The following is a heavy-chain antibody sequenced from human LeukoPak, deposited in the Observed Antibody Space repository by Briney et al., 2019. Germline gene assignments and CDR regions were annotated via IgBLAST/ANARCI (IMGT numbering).Heavy chain of an antibody. D-gene: IGHD3-3*01. J-gene: IGHJ4*02. CDR3: AALWSGTYYFDC. CDR1: GFPFSTYP. CDR2: ISNVGTNE. V-gene: IGHV3-30-3*01. Sequence: GGSLRLSCAASGFPFSTYPMHWVRQAPGKGLEWVAVISNVGTNEYYRDSVKGRFTISKDNSKNTLYLQMNSLRGEDTAVYYCAALWSGTYYFDCWGQGTLVTVSS.